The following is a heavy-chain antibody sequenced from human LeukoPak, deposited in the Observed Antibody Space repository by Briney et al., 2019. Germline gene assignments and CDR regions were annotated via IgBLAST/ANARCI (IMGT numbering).Heavy chain of an antibody. V-gene: IGHV3-30*09. CDR2: MSYDGKKI. Sequence: GRSLRLSCAASGFAFSSNAMHWVRQAPGKGLEWVADMSYDGKKINYADSVKGRFAISRDNSKNTLYLQMNSLRPGDTAIYYCVTDITMVRGGSWGQGTLVTVSS. J-gene: IGHJ4*02. CDR3: VTDITMVRGGS. CDR1: GFAFSSNA. D-gene: IGHD3-10*01.